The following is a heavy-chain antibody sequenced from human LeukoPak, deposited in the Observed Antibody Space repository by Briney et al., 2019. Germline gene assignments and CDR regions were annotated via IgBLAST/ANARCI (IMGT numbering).Heavy chain of an antibody. J-gene: IGHJ4*02. V-gene: IGHV3-74*01. D-gene: IGHD4-17*01. CDR1: GFTFSSYW. CDR2: INSDGSST. CDR3: ARAYGDYVWYYFDY. Sequence: PGGSLRLSCAASGFTFSSYWMHWVRQAPGKGLVWVSRINSDGSSTSYADSVKGRFTISRDNAKNTLYLQMNSLRAEDTAVYYCARAYGDYVWYYFDYWGQGTLVTVSS.